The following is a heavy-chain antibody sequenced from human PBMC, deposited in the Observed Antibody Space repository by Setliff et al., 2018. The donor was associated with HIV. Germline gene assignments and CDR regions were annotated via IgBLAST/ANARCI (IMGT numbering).Heavy chain of an antibody. J-gene: IGHJ3*01. Sequence: SETLSLTCTVSGDSIKGPWWWSWIRQSHGKGLEWTGNIHYTGTTHYNPSLKSRVTMSVDTSKNHVSLKLSSVTAADTAVYYCARHNFGTTACYGVFVWGQGTMVTVSS. CDR2: IHYTGTT. CDR1: GDSIKGPW. CDR3: ARHNFGTTACYGVFV. V-gene: IGHV4-59*11. D-gene: IGHD2-2*01.